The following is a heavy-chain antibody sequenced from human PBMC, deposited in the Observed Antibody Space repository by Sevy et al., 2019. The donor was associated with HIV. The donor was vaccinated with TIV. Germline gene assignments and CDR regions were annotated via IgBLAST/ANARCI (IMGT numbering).Heavy chain of an antibody. V-gene: IGHV4-34*01. Sequence: SETLSLTCAVYGGSFSGYYWSWIRQPPGKGLEWIGEINHSGSTNYNPPLKSRVTISVDTSKNQFSLKLSSVTAADTAVYYCARRAAGDYVWGSYRSLSCFDYWGQGTLVTVSS. CDR3: ARRAAGDYVWGSYRSLSCFDY. D-gene: IGHD3-16*02. CDR1: GGSFSGYY. CDR2: INHSGST. J-gene: IGHJ4*02.